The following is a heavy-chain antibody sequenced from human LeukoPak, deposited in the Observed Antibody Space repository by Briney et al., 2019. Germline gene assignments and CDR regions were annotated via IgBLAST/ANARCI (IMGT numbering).Heavy chain of an antibody. J-gene: IGHJ4*02. CDR1: GGSFSGYY. Sequence: SETLSLTCAVYGGSFSGYYWSWIRQPPGKGLEWIGYIYYSVTTNYNPSLKSQVTISVDTSKNQLSLKLSSVTAADTAVYYCARGGHLAAPFDYWGQGTLVTVSS. CDR2: IYYSVTT. V-gene: IGHV4-59*01. CDR3: ARGGHLAAPFDY.